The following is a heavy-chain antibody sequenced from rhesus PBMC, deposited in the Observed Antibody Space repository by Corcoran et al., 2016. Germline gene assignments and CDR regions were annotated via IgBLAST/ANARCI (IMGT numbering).Heavy chain of an antibody. V-gene: IGHV4-169*01. J-gene: IGHJ4*01. CDR3: ARGGRQLDY. CDR2: IYGSGSST. CDR1: GGSFSSSY. Sequence: QLQLQESGPGLVKPSETLSVTCAVSGGSFSSSYWSWIRQAPGKGLEWIGYIYGSGSSTNYNPSLKSRVTLSVDTSKNQLSLKLSSVTTADTAVYYCARGGRQLDYWGQGVLVTVSS. D-gene: IGHD6-25*01.